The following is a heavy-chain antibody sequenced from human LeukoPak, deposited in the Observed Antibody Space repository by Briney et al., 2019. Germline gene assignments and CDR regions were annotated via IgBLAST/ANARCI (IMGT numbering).Heavy chain of an antibody. CDR1: GFTFSSYA. D-gene: IGHD6-19*01. J-gene: IGHJ1*01. Sequence: PGGSLRLSCAASGFTFSSYAMHWVRQAPGKGLEWVAVISYDGSNKYYADSVEGRFTISRDNSKNTLYLQMNSLRAEDTAVYYCARAQQWLHTTEYFQHWGQGTLVTVSS. CDR3: ARAQQWLHTTEYFQH. V-gene: IGHV3-30-3*01. CDR2: ISYDGSNK.